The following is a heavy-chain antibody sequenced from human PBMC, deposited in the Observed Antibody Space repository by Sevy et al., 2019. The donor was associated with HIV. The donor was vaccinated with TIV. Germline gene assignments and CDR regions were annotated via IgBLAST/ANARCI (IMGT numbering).Heavy chain of an antibody. Sequence: SQTLSLTCTVSGGSISSGGYYWSWIRQHPGKGLEWIGYIYYSGSTYYNPSLKSRVTISVDTSKNQFSLKLSSVTAADTAVYYCARGRSRTPYDIGPQGWFDPWGQGTLVTVSS. J-gene: IGHJ5*02. CDR1: GGSISSGGYY. CDR3: ARGRSRTPYDIGPQGWFDP. V-gene: IGHV4-31*03. CDR2: IYYSGST. D-gene: IGHD3-9*01.